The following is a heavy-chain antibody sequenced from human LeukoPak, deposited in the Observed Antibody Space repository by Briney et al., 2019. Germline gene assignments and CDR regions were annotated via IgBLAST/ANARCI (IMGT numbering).Heavy chain of an antibody. CDR3: ARECDYFDY. CDR2: IYHSGST. CDR1: GGSISSGGYS. Sequence: PSETLSLTCAVSGGSISSGGYSWSWIRQPPGKGLEWIGYIYHSGSTYYNPSLKSRVTISVDRSKNQFSLKLSSVTAADTAVYYCARECDYFDYWGQGTLVTVSS. V-gene: IGHV4-30-2*01. J-gene: IGHJ4*02.